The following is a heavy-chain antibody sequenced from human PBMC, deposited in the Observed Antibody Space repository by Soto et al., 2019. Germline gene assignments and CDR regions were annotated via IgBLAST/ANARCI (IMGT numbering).Heavy chain of an antibody. CDR1: GGTFSSYA. J-gene: IGHJ4*02. Sequence: ASVKVSCKASGGTFSSYAISWVRQAPGQGLEWMGGIIPIFGTANYAQKFQGRVTITADESTSTAYMELSSLRSEDTAVYYCARDPPKNQWELHYWGQGTLVTVSS. CDR3: ARDPPKNQWELHY. CDR2: IIPIFGTA. D-gene: IGHD1-26*01. V-gene: IGHV1-69*13.